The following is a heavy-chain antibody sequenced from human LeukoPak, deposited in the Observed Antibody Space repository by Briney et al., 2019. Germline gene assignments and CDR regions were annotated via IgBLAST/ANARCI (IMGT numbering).Heavy chain of an antibody. D-gene: IGHD4-23*01. CDR3: AKDWTTVVTPKGYYFDF. Sequence: GGSLRLSCAPSVFSFKDYAMSWVPEAPGQGGEWVSAISTTGGSTYYADSVKGRFTISRDHSKNTLSLQMDSLRVEDTAVYYCAKDWTTVVTPKGYYFDFWGQGTLVTVSS. J-gene: IGHJ4*02. CDR2: ISTTGGST. CDR1: VFSFKDYA. V-gene: IGHV3-23*01.